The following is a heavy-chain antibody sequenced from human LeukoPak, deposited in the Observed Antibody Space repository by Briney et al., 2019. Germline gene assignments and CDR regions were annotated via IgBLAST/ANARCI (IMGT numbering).Heavy chain of an antibody. Sequence: GGSLRPSCAASGFTVSSNYMSWVRQAPGKGLEWVSVIYSGGSTYYADSVKGRFTISRDNSKNTLYLQMNGLRAEDTAVYYCAREHYYGSGSYYNAGYGMDVWGQGTTVTVSS. V-gene: IGHV3-66*01. CDR1: GFTVSSNY. CDR2: IYSGGST. CDR3: AREHYYGSGSYYNAGYGMDV. D-gene: IGHD3-10*01. J-gene: IGHJ6*02.